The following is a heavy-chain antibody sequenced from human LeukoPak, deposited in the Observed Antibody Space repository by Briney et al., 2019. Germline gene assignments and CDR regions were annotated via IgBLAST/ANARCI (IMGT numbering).Heavy chain of an antibody. Sequence: GRSLRLSCAASGFTFRSYGMHWVRQAPGKGLEWMAVIWYDGSNKYYADSVKGRFTASRDNSKNTLYLQMNSLRAADTAVYYCATASGGCGPLQYWGQGTLVTVSS. J-gene: IGHJ4*02. V-gene: IGHV3-33*01. CDR1: GFTFRSYG. CDR3: ATASGGCGPLQY. D-gene: IGHD2-21*01. CDR2: IWYDGSNK.